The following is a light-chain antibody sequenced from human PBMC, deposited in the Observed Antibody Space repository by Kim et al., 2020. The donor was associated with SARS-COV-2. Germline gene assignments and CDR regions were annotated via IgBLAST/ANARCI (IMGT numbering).Light chain of an antibody. CDR2: GKN. Sequence: YQQKPEQAPVHVISGKNNRPSGIPDRFSVSTSANTTSLTLSGAQAEDESDYYCKYLDTSHFVLFG. J-gene: IGLJ2*01. V-gene: IGLV3-19*01. CDR3: KYLDTSHFVL.